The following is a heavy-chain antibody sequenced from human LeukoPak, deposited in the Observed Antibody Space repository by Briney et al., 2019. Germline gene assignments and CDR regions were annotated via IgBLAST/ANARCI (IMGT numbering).Heavy chain of an antibody. Sequence: GGSLRLSCAASGLAISAYKMHWVRQAPRKGLVWVSRISTDGYTTDYADFVQGRFTASRDNTKNTWSLEMNSLRAEDTAVYYCVVGGSPGYWGQGTLVTVSS. D-gene: IGHD2-15*01. CDR3: VVGGSPGY. CDR1: GLAISAYK. J-gene: IGHJ4*02. V-gene: IGHV3-74*01. CDR2: ISTDGYTT.